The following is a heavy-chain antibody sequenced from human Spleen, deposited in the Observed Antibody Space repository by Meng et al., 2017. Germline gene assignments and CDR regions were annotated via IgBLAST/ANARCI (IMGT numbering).Heavy chain of an antibody. J-gene: IGHJ5*02. D-gene: IGHD2-15*01. V-gene: IGHV4-61*02. CDR1: GGAINSGSYY. CDR2: MYTTGST. CDR3: AREVGVHNAMYTGVWFDP. Sequence: SETLSLTCTVSGGAINSGSYYWTWIRQSAGKGLEWIGRMYTTGSTNFNPSLQSRVTMSMDTSKNHFSLRLKSVTAADTAVYYCAREVGVHNAMYTGVWFDPWGQGMLVTVSS.